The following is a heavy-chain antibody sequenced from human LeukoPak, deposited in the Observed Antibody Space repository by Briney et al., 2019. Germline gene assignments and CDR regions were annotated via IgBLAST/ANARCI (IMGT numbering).Heavy chain of an antibody. CDR3: SRAPKYCSGGSCSLNRFDY. V-gene: IGHV3-7*01. CDR1: GFTFSSYW. CDR2: IKQDGSEK. Sequence: GGSLRLSCAASGFTFSSYWMSWVRQAPGKGLEWVANIKQDGSEKYYVDSVKGRSTISRDNAKNSLYLQMNSLRAEDTAVYYCSRAPKYCSGGSCSLNRFDYWGQGTLVTVSS. J-gene: IGHJ4*02. D-gene: IGHD2-15*01.